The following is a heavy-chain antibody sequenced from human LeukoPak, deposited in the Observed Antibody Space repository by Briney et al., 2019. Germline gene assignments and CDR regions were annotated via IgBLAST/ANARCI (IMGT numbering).Heavy chain of an antibody. V-gene: IGHV3-30*04. Sequence: PGGSLRLSCPASGFIFSSYALHWVRQAPGKGLEWVSVISYDGVIKYYADSVKGRFTVSRDNSKNTLYLQMNSLKTEDTAIYYCARSMTTTRSGYYFDYWGQGTLVTVSS. CDR2: ISYDGVIK. CDR3: ARSMTTTRSGYYFDY. CDR1: GFIFSSYA. J-gene: IGHJ4*02. D-gene: IGHD1-1*01.